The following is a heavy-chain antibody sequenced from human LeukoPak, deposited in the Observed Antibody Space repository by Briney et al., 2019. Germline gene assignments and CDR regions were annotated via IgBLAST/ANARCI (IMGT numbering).Heavy chain of an antibody. CDR3: VRHTRRSPGDY. CDR1: GFTFSSYW. J-gene: IGHJ4*02. CDR2: IRDDGSDK. D-gene: IGHD1-26*01. V-gene: IGHV3-7*01. Sequence: GGSLRLSCAASGFTFSSYWMTWVRQAPGKGLEWMANIRDDGSDKYYVDSVKGRFTISRDNAQNTLLLQMDSLRVEDTAVYYCVRHTRRSPGDYWGQRTLVTVST.